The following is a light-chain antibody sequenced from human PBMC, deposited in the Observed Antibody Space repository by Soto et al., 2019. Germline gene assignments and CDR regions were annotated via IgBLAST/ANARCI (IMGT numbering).Light chain of an antibody. CDR3: QQRNNWPPAIT. J-gene: IGKJ5*01. CDR2: DAS. Sequence: EIVLTQSPVTLSLSPGDRATLSCRASQTVSTYLAWYQQKPGQAPRLLIYDASNRATGIPARFSGSGSGTAFTLTISSLEPEDFAVYYWQQRNNWPPAITFGLGTRLDIK. CDR1: QTVSTY. V-gene: IGKV3-11*01.